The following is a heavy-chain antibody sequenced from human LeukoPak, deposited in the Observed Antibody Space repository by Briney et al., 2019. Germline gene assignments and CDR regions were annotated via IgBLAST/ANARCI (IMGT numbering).Heavy chain of an antibody. CDR2: ISGSGGDT. J-gene: IGHJ4*02. V-gene: IGHV3-23*01. CDR1: GFTFSSHA. CDR3: AKDRQWEPAGNLDY. Sequence: GGSLRLSCAASGFTFSSHAMSWVRQAPGKGLEWVSAISGSGGDTSYAGSVKGRFTISRDNSKNTLYLQMNSLRADDTAVYYCAKDRQWEPAGNLDYWGQGTLVTVSS. D-gene: IGHD1-26*01.